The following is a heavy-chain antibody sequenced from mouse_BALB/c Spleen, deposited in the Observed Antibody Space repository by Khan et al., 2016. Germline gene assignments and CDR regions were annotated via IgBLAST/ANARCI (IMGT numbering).Heavy chain of an antibody. CDR2: ISYSGST. V-gene: IGHV3-2*02. J-gene: IGHJ2*01. Sequence: EVQLVESGPGLVKPSQSLSLTCTVTGYSITSDYAWNWIRQFPGNKLEWMGYISYSGSTSYNPSLKSRTSITRDKSKNQFFLQLNSVTTEDTATYYCARSRGNYVDYWGQGTTLTVSS. CDR1: GYSITSDYA. CDR3: ARSRGNYVDY.